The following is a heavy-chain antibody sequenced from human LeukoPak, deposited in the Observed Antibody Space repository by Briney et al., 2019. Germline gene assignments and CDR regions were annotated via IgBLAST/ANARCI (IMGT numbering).Heavy chain of an antibody. J-gene: IGHJ4*02. D-gene: IGHD7-27*01. CDR2: IHYSGST. V-gene: IGHV4-59*01. Sequence: PSETLSLTCTVSGGSISYYWSWIRQPPGRGLEWIGYIHYSGSTNYNPSLKSRVTVSVDTSKNQFSLKLSSVTAADTAVYYCARGTSGDRGDYWGQGTLVTVSS. CDR3: ARGTSGDRGDY. CDR1: GGSISYY.